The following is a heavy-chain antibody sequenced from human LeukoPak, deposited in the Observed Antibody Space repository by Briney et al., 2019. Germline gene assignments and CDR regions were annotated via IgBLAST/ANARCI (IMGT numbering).Heavy chain of an antibody. J-gene: IGHJ6*02. V-gene: IGHV1-3*01. CDR3: ARFEGIDCTNGVCSLEPYYYYGMDV. CDR1: GYTFTSYT. CDR2: INAGNGNT. Sequence: ASVKVSCKASGYTFTSYTRVRQAPGQRLEWMGWINAGNGNTKYSQKFQGRVTITRDTSASTAYMELSSLRSEDTAVYYCARFEGIDCTNGVCSLEPYYYYGMDVWGQGTTVTVSS. D-gene: IGHD2-8*01.